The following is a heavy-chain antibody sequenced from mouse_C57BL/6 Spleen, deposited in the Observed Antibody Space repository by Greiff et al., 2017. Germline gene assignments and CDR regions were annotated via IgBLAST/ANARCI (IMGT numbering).Heavy chain of an antibody. CDR3: ARSGITTVVADY. J-gene: IGHJ2*01. V-gene: IGHV1-82*01. D-gene: IGHD1-1*01. Sequence: QVQLQQSGPELVKPGASVKISCKASGYAFSSSWMNWVKQRPGKGLEWIGRIYPGDGDTNYNGKFKGKATLTADKSSSTAYMQRSSLTSEDSAVYFCARSGITTVVADYWGQGTTLTVSS. CDR2: IYPGDGDT. CDR1: GYAFSSSW.